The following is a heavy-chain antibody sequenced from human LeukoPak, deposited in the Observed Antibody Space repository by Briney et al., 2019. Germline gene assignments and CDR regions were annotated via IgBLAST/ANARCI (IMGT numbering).Heavy chain of an antibody. Sequence: SGGSLRLSCAASGFTFSSYEMNWVRQAPGKGLEWVSYISSSGSTIYYADSVKGRFTISRDNAKNSLYLQMNSLRAEDTAVYYCARDDYYDSSGSDHWGQGTLVTVSS. CDR2: ISSSGSTI. CDR1: GFTFSSYE. D-gene: IGHD3-22*01. J-gene: IGHJ4*02. V-gene: IGHV3-48*03. CDR3: ARDDYYDSSGSDH.